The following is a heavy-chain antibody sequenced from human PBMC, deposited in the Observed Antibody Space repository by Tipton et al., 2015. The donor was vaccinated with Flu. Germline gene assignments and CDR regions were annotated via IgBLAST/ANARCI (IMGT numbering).Heavy chain of an antibody. CDR3: ARGLGGNNPY. J-gene: IGHJ4*02. CDR2: IYHTGDT. D-gene: IGHD1-14*01. Sequence: TLSLTCTVSGGSISGYYWTWIRQPPGKGLEWIGYIYHTGDTNYNPSLASRVTISVDMSTNQLSLHLRSVTAADTAVYYCARGLGGNNPYWGRGTLVTVSS. CDR1: GGSISGYY. V-gene: IGHV4-59*01.